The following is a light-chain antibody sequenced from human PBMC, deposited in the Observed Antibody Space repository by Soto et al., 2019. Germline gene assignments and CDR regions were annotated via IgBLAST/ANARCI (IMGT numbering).Light chain of an antibody. CDR1: QSVSSY. J-gene: IGKJ5*01. Sequence: IVLTQSPATLSLSPGERATLSCRASQSVSSYLAWYQQKPGQAPRLLIYDASTRATGIPARFSGSGSGTDFTLTISSLEPEDFAVYYCQQRSNWPTFGQGTRLEIK. V-gene: IGKV3-11*01. CDR3: QQRSNWPT. CDR2: DAS.